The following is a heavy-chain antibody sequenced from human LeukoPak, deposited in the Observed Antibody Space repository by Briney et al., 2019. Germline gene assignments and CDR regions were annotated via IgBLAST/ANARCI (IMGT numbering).Heavy chain of an antibody. J-gene: IGHJ5*02. CDR1: GYTFTSYD. CDR2: MNPNSGNT. Sequence: ASVKVSCKASGYTFTSYDINWVRQATGQGLEWMGWMNPNSGNTGYAQKFQGRVTMTRNTSISTAYMDLSSLRSEDTAVYYCARVTHTELSTWFDPWGQGTLVTVSS. CDR3: ARVTHTELSTWFDP. V-gene: IGHV1-8*01. D-gene: IGHD5-18*01.